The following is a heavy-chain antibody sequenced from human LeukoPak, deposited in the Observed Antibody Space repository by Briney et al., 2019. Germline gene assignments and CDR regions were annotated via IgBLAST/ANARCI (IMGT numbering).Heavy chain of an antibody. Sequence: PGGSLRLSCAASGFTFSSYWIHWVRQAPGKGLVWVSRINSDGSSTSYADSVKGRFTISRDNAKNTLYLQMNSLRAEDTAVYYCARVLPNYYGSGSYSLLDYWGQGTLVTVSS. CDR1: GFTFSSYW. V-gene: IGHV3-74*01. CDR3: ARVLPNYYGSGSYSLLDY. CDR2: INSDGSST. D-gene: IGHD3-10*01. J-gene: IGHJ4*02.